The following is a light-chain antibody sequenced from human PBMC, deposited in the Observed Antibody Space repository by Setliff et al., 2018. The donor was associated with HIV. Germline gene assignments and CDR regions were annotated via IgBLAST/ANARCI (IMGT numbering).Light chain of an antibody. V-gene: IGLV2-23*02. CDR2: EVS. J-gene: IGLJ3*02. Sequence: QSALAQPASVSGSPGQSITISCSGTSSDFGTYNLVSWYQQHPGKAPKLLIYEVSERPSGVSNHFPGSKSGNTASLTISGLQAEDEADYYCCSFTKSETWVFGGGTKVTV. CDR1: SSDFGTYNL. CDR3: CSFTKSETWV.